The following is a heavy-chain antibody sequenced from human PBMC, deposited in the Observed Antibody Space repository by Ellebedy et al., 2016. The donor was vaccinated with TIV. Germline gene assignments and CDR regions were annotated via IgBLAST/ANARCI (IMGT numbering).Heavy chain of an antibody. CDR3: ARDFGYYYYYGMDV. D-gene: IGHD3-10*01. CDR1: GFTFSSYS. V-gene: IGHV3-48*02. CDR2: ISSSSSTI. J-gene: IGHJ6*02. Sequence: GGSLRLXCAASGFTFSSYSMNWVRQAPGKGLEWFSYISSSSSTIYYADSVKGRFTISRDNAKNSLYLQMNSLRDEDTAVYYCARDFGYYYYYGMDVWGQGTTVTVSS.